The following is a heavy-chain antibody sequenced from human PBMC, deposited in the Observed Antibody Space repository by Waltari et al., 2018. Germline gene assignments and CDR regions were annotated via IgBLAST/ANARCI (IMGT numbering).Heavy chain of an antibody. D-gene: IGHD6-19*01. CDR1: GGSLSRSS. J-gene: IGHJ4*02. CDR3: ARGEAVAFDY. CDR2: IYYSGST. V-gene: IGHV4-59*01. Sequence: QVQLQESGPGLVKPSETLSLTCTVSGGSLSRSSWGWIRQPPGKGLEWIGYIYYSGSTNYNPSLKSRVTISVDTSKNQFSLKLSSVTAADTAVYYCARGEAVAFDYWGQGTLVTVSS.